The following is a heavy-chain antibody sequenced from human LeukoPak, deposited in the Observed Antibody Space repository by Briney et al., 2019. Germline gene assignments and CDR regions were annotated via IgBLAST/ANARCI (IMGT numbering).Heavy chain of an antibody. J-gene: IGHJ4*02. D-gene: IGHD1-26*01. V-gene: IGHV3-48*03. CDR1: GFTFSSYE. Sequence: GGSLRLSCAASGFTFSSYEMNWVRQAPGKGLEWVSYISSSGSTIYYADSVKGRFTISRDNAKNSLYLQMNSLRTEDTAVYYCARVLSTLSGSSDYWGQGTLVTVSS. CDR3: ARVLSTLSGSSDY. CDR2: ISSSGSTI.